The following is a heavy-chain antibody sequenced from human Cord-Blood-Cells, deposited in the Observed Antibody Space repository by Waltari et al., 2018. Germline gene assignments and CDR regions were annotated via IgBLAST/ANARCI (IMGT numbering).Heavy chain of an antibody. Sequence: QVQLVQSGAEVKKPGASVKVSCKASGYTFTGYYMHWVRQAPGQGLEWMGWINPNSGGTNYAQKFQGRVTITRDTSISTAYMELSXXXXXXXAXXXXXXXXXXXXXXSXXEYXXFXXXXXXXXVTVS. CDR3: XXXXXXXXXXSXXEYXXFXX. J-gene: IGHJ3*02. CDR2: INPNSGGT. CDR1: GYTFTGYY. V-gene: IGHV1-2*02. D-gene: IGHD5-12*01.